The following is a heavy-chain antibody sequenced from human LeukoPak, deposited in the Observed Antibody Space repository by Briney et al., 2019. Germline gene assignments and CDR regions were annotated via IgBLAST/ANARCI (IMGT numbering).Heavy chain of an antibody. CDR2: IYSGGST. V-gene: IGHV3-53*04. CDR3: ASSKGSGSYLSLDY. Sequence: PGGSLRLSCAASGFTVSSNYMSWVRQAPGKGLEWVSVIYSGGSTYYADSVKGRFTISRHNSKNTLYLQMNSLRAEDTAVYYCASSKGSGSYLSLDYWGQGTLGTVSS. D-gene: IGHD1-26*01. J-gene: IGHJ4*02. CDR1: GFTVSSNY.